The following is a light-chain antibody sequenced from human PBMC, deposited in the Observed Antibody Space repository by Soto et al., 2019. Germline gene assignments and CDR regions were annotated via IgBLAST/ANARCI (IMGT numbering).Light chain of an antibody. CDR2: GAS. CDR3: QQYNNWPRT. V-gene: IGKV3-15*01. J-gene: IGKJ1*01. CDR1: QSVSSN. Sequence: EIVMTQSPATLSVSPGERATLSCRASQSVSSNLAWYQQKPGQAPRLIIYGASTSATGIPAMFSGSGSGTEFTLTISSLQSEDFAVYYCQQYNNWPRTFCQGTKVEIK.